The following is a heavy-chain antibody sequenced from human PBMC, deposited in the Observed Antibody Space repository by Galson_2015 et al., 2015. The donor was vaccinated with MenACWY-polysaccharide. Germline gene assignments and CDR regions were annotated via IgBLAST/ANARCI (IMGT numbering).Heavy chain of an antibody. CDR2: ISDSGGRT. D-gene: IGHD3-22*01. CDR3: AKDWDDNRPPDAFDI. Sequence: SLRLSCAASGVTLSSYAMTWVRQAPGKGLEWVSTISDSGGRTYYADSVKGRFTISRDNSKNTLYLQMNSLRAEDTALYYCAKDWDDNRPPDAFDIWGQGTMVTVSS. J-gene: IGHJ3*02. CDR1: GVTLSSYA. V-gene: IGHV3-23*01.